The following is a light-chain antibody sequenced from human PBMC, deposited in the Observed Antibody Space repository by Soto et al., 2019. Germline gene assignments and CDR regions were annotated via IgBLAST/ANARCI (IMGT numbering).Light chain of an antibody. J-gene: IGLJ2*01. CDR2: DVR. CDR1: SSDVGGYNY. Sequence: QSALTQPASVSGSPGQSITISCTGTSSDVGGYNYISWYQQHPGKAPKFIIYDVRNRPSGVSNRFSGSRSGNTASLTISGPQAEDEADYYCRSYTSSSTVIFGGGTKLTVL. V-gene: IGLV2-14*03. CDR3: RSYTSSSTVI.